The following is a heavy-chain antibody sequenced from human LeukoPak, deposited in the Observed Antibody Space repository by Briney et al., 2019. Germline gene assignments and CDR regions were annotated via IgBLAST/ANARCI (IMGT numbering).Heavy chain of an antibody. D-gene: IGHD6-13*01. CDR3: ATYSRAYSSSKLGFDY. V-gene: IGHV1-69*01. Sequence: SVKVPCKASGGTFSSYAISWVRQAPGQGLEWMGGIIPIFGTANYAQKFQGRVTITADESTSTAYMELSSLRSEDTAVYYCATYSRAYSSSKLGFDYWGQGTLVTVSS. CDR2: IIPIFGTA. CDR1: GGTFSSYA. J-gene: IGHJ4*02.